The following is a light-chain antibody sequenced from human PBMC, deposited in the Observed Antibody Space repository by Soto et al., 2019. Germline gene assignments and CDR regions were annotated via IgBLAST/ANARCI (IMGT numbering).Light chain of an antibody. J-gene: IGKJ5*01. V-gene: IGKV3-15*01. CDR2: GAS. CDR3: QQYNNWPPIT. CDR1: QSVNNK. Sequence: EIAMTQSPSTLSVSPGERVTLSCGASQSVNNKVAWYQQKPGQAPRLLVFGASTRATGIPARFSGSGSVTEFTLTISSLQSEDFAVYYCQQYNNWPPITFGQGTRLEIK.